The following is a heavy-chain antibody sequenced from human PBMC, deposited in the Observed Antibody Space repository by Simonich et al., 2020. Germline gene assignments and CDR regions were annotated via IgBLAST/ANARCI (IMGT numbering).Heavy chain of an antibody. CDR2: ISYDGSNK. CDR3: ARDRNWGWFDP. D-gene: IGHD7-27*01. Sequence: QVQLVESGGGVVQPGRSLRLSCAASGFTFSSYAMPWVRQAPGKGLGWVAVISYDGSNKYYADSVKGRFTISRDNSKNTLYLQMNSLRAEDTAVYYCARDRNWGWFDPWGQGTLVTVSS. CDR1: GFTFSSYA. J-gene: IGHJ5*02. V-gene: IGHV3-30*07.